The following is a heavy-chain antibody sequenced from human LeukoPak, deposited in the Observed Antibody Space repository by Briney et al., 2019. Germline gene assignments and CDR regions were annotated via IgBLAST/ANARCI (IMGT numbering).Heavy chain of an antibody. J-gene: IGHJ4*02. D-gene: IGHD6-19*01. Sequence: GGSLRLSCAASGFTFSSYAMSWVRQAPGKGLEWVSAISGSGGSTYYADSVKGRFTISRDNSKNTLYLQMNSLRAEDTAVYYCAKGATRNPRNSGFVFDYWGQGTLVTVSS. CDR1: GFTFSSYA. V-gene: IGHV3-23*01. CDR2: ISGSGGST. CDR3: AKGATRNPRNSGFVFDY.